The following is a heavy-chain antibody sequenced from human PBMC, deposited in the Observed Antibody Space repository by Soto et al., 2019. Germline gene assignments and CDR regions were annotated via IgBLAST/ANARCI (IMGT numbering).Heavy chain of an antibody. J-gene: IGHJ4*02. CDR2: INPNSGGT. D-gene: IGHD3-10*01. CDR1: GYTFTGYY. CDR3: ARECYGSGSYRDY. V-gene: IGHV1-2*04. Sequence: QVQLVQSGAEVKKPGASVKVSCKASGYTFTGYYMHWVRQAPGQGLEWMGWINPNSGGTNYAQKVQGWVPMTRDPSISTAYMELSRLRSDDTAVYYCARECYGSGSYRDYWGQGTLVTVSS.